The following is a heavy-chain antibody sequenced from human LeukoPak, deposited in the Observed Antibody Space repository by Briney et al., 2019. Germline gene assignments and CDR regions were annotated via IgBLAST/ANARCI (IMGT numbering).Heavy chain of an antibody. CDR3: ARLNKRQKKWEPHRGGAFDI. CDR1: GGSISSGSYY. V-gene: IGHV4-30-2*01. J-gene: IGHJ3*02. CDR2: INHSGST. Sequence: PSQTLSLTCTVSGGSISSGSYYWSWIRQPPGKRLEWIGEINHSGSTNYNPSLKSRVTISVDTSKNQFSLKLSSVTAADTAVYYCARLNKRQKKWEPHRGGAFDIWGQGTMVTVSS. D-gene: IGHD1-26*01.